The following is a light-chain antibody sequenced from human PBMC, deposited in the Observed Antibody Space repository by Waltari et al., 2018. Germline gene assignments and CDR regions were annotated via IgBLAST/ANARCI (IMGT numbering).Light chain of an antibody. CDR2: KAK. V-gene: IGLV8-61*01. J-gene: IGLJ3*02. Sequence: QSVVTQEPSLSVSPGGTVTLTCALSSGSLSRTSYASLYQQSPGQTPCTLVYKAKTRSSGVPDRFSGSVLGNKAVLSITGAQAEDESTYYCLLYMGSGIWVFGGGTKLTVL. CDR1: SGSLSRTSY. CDR3: LLYMGSGIWV.